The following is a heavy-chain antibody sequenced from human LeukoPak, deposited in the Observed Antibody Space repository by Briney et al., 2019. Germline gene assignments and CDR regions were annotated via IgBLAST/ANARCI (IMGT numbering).Heavy chain of an antibody. V-gene: IGHV1-69*13. CDR2: IIPIFGTA. CDR1: VGTFSSYA. Sequence: AASVTVSCKASVGTFSSYAISWVRQAPGQGLEWMGGIIPIFGTANYAQQSQGRVTITADESTSTAYMELSSLRSEDTAVDYCATILGTSYYGSGIFYYWGQGTLVTVSS. CDR3: ATILGTSYYGSGIFYY. J-gene: IGHJ4*02. D-gene: IGHD3-10*01.